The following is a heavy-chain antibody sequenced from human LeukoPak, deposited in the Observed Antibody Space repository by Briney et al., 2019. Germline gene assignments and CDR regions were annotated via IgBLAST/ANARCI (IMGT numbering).Heavy chain of an antibody. J-gene: IGHJ5*02. D-gene: IGHD6-13*01. CDR1: GGSISSYY. CDR2: IYYSGST. CDR3: ARSYSSSWYPTPYNWFDP. Sequence: SETLSLTCTVSGGSISSYYWSWIRQPPGKGLEWIGYIYYSGSTNYNPSLKSRVTISVDTSKNQFSLELSSVTAADTAVYYCARSYSSSWYPTPYNWFDPWGQGTLVTVSS. V-gene: IGHV4-59*08.